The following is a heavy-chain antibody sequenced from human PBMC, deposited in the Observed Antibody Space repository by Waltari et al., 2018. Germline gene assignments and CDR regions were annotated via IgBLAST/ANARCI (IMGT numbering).Heavy chain of an antibody. J-gene: IGHJ4*02. CDR2: ISGSGGST. Sequence: EVQLLESGGGLVQPGGSLRLSCAASGFTFSSYAISWVRQAPGKGLELVSTISGSGGSTYYADSVKGRFTISRDNSKNTLYLQMNSLRAEDTAVYYCAKNMVRGRELGYWGQGTLVTVSS. CDR3: AKNMVRGRELGY. CDR1: GFTFSSYA. V-gene: IGHV3-23*01. D-gene: IGHD3-10*01.